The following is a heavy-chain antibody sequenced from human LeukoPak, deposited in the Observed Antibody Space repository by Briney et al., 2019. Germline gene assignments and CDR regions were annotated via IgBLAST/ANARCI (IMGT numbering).Heavy chain of an antibody. V-gene: IGHV4-30-2*01. CDR2: VYHTGTT. J-gene: IGHJ4*02. Sequence: SQTLSLTCSVSGDSISSGGYHWSWLRQPPGKGLEWIGYVYHTGTTYYNPSLKSRVSILVDWPNNHFSLKLTSVTVADTAVYYCARGRPEIAVVGYSWGQGTLVTVSS. D-gene: IGHD6-19*01. CDR3: ARGRPEIAVVGYS. CDR1: GDSISSGGYH.